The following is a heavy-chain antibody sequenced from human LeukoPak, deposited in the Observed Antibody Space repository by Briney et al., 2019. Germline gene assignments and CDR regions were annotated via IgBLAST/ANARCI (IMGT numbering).Heavy chain of an antibody. D-gene: IGHD3-10*01. J-gene: IGHJ6*02. CDR1: GFIFSSYG. CDR3: AREGTYYGSGSSYGMDV. Sequence: GGSLRLSCAASGFIFSSYGMHWVRQAPGKGLEWVAIIWCDGSNTYHADSVKGRFTISRDNSKNTLFLQMNSLRAEDTAVYYCAREGTYYGSGSSYGMDVWGRGTTVTVSS. V-gene: IGHV3-33*01. CDR2: IWCDGSNT.